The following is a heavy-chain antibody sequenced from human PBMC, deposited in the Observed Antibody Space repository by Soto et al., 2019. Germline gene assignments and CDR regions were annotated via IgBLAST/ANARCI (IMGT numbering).Heavy chain of an antibody. Sequence: QVQLVESGGGVVQPGRSLRLSCSASGFTFSIHGMHCVRQAPGKGLEWVSLVWYDGCYANYADSVKGRFTISVDNSKNTLYLEMNSLSAEDTAVYYCARGPKLGDVGSPYGYWGPGTLVTVSS. V-gene: IGHV3-33*01. CDR1: GFTFSIHG. CDR3: ARGPKLGDVGSPYGY. CDR2: VWYDGCYA. D-gene: IGHD3-10*01. J-gene: IGHJ4*02.